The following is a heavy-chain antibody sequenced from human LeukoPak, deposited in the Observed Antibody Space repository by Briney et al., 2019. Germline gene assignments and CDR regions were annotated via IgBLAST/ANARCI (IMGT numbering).Heavy chain of an antibody. CDR1: GYTFTSYG. CDR3: ARDRPRPYYYYGMDV. Sequence: ASVKVSCKASGYTFTSYGISWVRQAPGQGLEWTGWISAYNGNTNYAQKLQGRVTMTTDTSTSTAYMELRSLRSDDTAVYYCARDRPRPYYYYGMDVWGKGTTVTVSS. J-gene: IGHJ6*04. CDR2: ISAYNGNT. V-gene: IGHV1-18*04.